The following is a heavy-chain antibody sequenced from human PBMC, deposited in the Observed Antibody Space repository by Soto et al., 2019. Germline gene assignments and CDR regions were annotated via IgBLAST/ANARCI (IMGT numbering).Heavy chain of an antibody. V-gene: IGHV1-18*04. Sequence: ASVKVSCKASGYTFTSYGMSWVRQAPGQGLEWMGWISAYNGNTNYAQKLQGRVTMTTDTSTSTACMELRSLRSDDTAVYYCARDQDFWSGYFSDYWGQGTLVTVSS. D-gene: IGHD3-3*01. CDR2: ISAYNGNT. CDR1: GYTFTSYG. CDR3: ARDQDFWSGYFSDY. J-gene: IGHJ4*02.